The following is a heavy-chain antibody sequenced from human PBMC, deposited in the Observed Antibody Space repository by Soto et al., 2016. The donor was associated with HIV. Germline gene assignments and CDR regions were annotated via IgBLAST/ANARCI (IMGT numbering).Heavy chain of an antibody. D-gene: IGHD2-21*01. CDR3: ARDQAPGLLXGVIAIR. CDR2: IYTSGST. J-gene: IGHJ2*01. CDR1: GGSISSGSYY. V-gene: IGHV4-61*02. Sequence: QVQLQESGPGLVKPSQTLSLTCTVSGGSISSGSYYWSWIRQPAGKGLEWIGRIYTSGSTNYNPSLKSRVTISVDTSKNQFSLKLSSVTAADTAVYYXARDQAPGLLXGVIAIRWGR.